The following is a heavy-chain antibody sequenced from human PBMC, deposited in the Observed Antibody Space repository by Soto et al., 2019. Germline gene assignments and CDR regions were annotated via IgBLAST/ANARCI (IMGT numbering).Heavy chain of an antibody. CDR1: GYTFTSYG. CDR2: ISAYNGNT. V-gene: IGHV1-18*04. J-gene: IGHJ6*02. CDR3: AREGWELRFLEWLLRDYYYYYGMDV. D-gene: IGHD3-3*01. Sequence: GASVKVSCKASGYTFTSYGISWVRQAPGQGLEWMGWISAYNGNTNYAQKLQGRVTMTTDTSTSTAYMELRSLRSDDTAVYYCAREGWELRFLEWLLRDYYYYYGMDVWGQGTTVTVPS.